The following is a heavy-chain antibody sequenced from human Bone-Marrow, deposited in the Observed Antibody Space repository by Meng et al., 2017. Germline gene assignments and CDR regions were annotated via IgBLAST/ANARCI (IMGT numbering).Heavy chain of an antibody. V-gene: IGHV3-30*04. CDR1: GFTFSSYA. CDR2: ISYDGSNK. D-gene: IGHD6-13*01. J-gene: IGHJ4*02. CDR3: AREAAAGNVY. Sequence: GESLKISCAASGFTFSSYAMHWVRQAPGKGLEWVAVISYDGSNKYYADSVRGRFTISRDNSKNTLYLQMNSLRAEDTAVYYCAREAAAGNVYWGQGTLVTVSS.